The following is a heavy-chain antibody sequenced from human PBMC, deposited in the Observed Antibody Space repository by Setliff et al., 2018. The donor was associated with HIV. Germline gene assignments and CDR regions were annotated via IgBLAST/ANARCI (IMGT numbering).Heavy chain of an antibody. Sequence: LSLTCTVSGGSISSGSYYWSWIRQPAGKGLEWIGHIYTSGSTNYNPSLKSRVTISVDTSKNQFSLKLSSVTAADTAVYYCARDLRFDPWGQGTLVTVSS. CDR3: ARDLRFDP. J-gene: IGHJ5*02. CDR2: IYTSGST. V-gene: IGHV4-61*09. CDR1: GGSISSGSYY.